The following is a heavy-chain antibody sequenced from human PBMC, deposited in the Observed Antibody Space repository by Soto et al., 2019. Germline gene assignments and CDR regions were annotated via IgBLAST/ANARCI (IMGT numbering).Heavy chain of an antibody. CDR3: AKWSYLDY. CDR1: GFSFASFA. J-gene: IGHJ4*02. Sequence: GGSLRLSCTTSGFSFASFAMTWVRQAPGKGLEWVATISGSDGKTYYADSVKGRFSISRDTSRNTLYLQMNSLRADDTAIYYCAKWSYLDYWGQGTRVTFS. CDR2: ISGSDGKT. D-gene: IGHD3-3*01. V-gene: IGHV3-23*01.